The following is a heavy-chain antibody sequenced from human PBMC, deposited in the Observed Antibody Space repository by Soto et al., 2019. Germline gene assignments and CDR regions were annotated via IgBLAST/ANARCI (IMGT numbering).Heavy chain of an antibody. CDR2: ISYDGSNK. Sequence: GGSLRLSCAASGFTFSSYGMHWVRQAPGKGLEWVAVISYDGSNKYYADSVKGRFTISRDNSKNTLYLQMNSLRAEDTAVYYCANRYSYGLGDFDYWGQGTLVTVSS. J-gene: IGHJ4*02. V-gene: IGHV3-30*18. D-gene: IGHD5-18*01. CDR3: ANRYSYGLGDFDY. CDR1: GFTFSSYG.